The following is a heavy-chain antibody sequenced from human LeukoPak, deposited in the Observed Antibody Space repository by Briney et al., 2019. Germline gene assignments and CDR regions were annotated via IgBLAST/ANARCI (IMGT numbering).Heavy chain of an antibody. CDR1: GFSFSGNA. Sequence: GGSLRLSCSASGFSFSGNAMHWVRQAPGKGLVWVSHIDSDGSSTNYADSVKGRFTISRDNAKNTLYLQMNSLRAEDTAVYYCARALRLAVNLDYWGQGTLVTVSS. CDR3: ARALRLAVNLDY. D-gene: IGHD6-19*01. J-gene: IGHJ4*02. CDR2: IDSDGSST. V-gene: IGHV3-74*01.